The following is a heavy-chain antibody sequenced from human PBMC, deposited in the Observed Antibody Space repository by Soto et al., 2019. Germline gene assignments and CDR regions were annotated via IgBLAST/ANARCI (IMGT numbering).Heavy chain of an antibody. D-gene: IGHD6-19*01. Sequence: PWGSLRLSCAASGFTFSSYGMHWVRQAPGKGLEWVAVIWYDGSNKYYADSVKGRFTISRDNSKNTLYLQMNSLRAEDTAVYYCARSAVACAGDYYYGMDVWGKGTTVTVSS. CDR3: ARSAVACAGDYYYGMDV. CDR1: GFTFSSYG. CDR2: IWYDGSNK. J-gene: IGHJ6*04. V-gene: IGHV3-33*01.